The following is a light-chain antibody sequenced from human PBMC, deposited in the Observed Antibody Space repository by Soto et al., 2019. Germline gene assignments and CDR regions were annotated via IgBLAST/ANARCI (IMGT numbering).Light chain of an antibody. CDR2: KAS. V-gene: IGKV1-5*03. CDR1: QSSSSW. J-gene: IGKJ2*01. Sequence: DIQMTQSPSTLSASVGDRVTITCRASQSSSSWLAWYQQKPGKAPKLLIYKASSLESGVPSRFSGSGSGTEFTLTISSLQPDDFATYYCLQYNSYPYTFGQGTKLEIK. CDR3: LQYNSYPYT.